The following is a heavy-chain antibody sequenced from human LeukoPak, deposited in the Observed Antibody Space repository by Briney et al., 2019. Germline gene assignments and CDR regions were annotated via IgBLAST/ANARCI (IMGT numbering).Heavy chain of an antibody. D-gene: IGHD3-22*01. J-gene: IGHJ3*02. CDR2: IYPGDSDT. CDR3: ARLALGSGYLLLRAFDI. Sequence: GESLKISCKGSGYSFTSYWTGWVRQMPGKGLEWMGIIYPGDSDTRYSPSFQGQVTISADKSISTAYLQWSSLKASDTAMYYCARLALGSGYLLLRAFDIWGQGTMVTVSS. V-gene: IGHV5-51*01. CDR1: GYSFTSYW.